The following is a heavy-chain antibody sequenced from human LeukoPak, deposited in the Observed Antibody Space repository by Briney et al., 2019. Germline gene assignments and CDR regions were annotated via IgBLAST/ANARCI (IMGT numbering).Heavy chain of an antibody. CDR1: GFTFSSYA. J-gene: IGHJ4*02. V-gene: IGHV3-23*01. D-gene: IGHD5-18*01. CDR2: IRGSGTMT. CDR3: ARDRRGYSYGEDV. Sequence: GGSLRLSCAASGFTFSSYAMSWVRQAPGKGLEWVPVIRGSGTMTYYAESVKGRFTISRDNAKNSLYLQMNSLRAEDTAVYYCARDRRGYSYGEDVWGQGTLSPSLQ.